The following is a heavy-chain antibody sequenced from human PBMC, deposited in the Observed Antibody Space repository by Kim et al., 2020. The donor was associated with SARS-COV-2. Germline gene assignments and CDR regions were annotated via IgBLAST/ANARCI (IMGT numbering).Heavy chain of an antibody. J-gene: IGHJ4*02. CDR1: GYTFTSYG. CDR3: ASTSRVRGVTARVNY. CDR2: ISAYNGNT. D-gene: IGHD3-10*01. V-gene: IGHV1-18*04. Sequence: ASVKVSCKASGYTFTSYGISWVRQAPGQGLEWMGWISAYNGNTNYAQKLQGRVTMTTDTSTSTAYMELRSLRSDDTAVYYCASTSRVRGVTARVNYWGQGTLVTVSS.